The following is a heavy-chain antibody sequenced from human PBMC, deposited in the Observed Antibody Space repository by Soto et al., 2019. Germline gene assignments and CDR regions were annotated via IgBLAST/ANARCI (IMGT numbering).Heavy chain of an antibody. J-gene: IGHJ4*02. CDR3: ARDYGDYPHFDY. Sequence: QVQLVQSGAEVKKPGASVKVSCKPSGYTFTSYGISWVRQARGQGLEWMGYISTYNGKTDYAQNFQGRVSMTTDTSTSTAYMELRSLTSDDMAVYYCARDYGDYPHFDYWGQGTLVTVSS. CDR2: ISTYNGKT. CDR1: GYTFTSYG. D-gene: IGHD4-17*01. V-gene: IGHV1-18*03.